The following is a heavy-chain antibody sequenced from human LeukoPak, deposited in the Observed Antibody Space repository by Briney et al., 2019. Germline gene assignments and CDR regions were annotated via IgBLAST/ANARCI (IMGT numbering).Heavy chain of an antibody. J-gene: IGHJ4*02. CDR3: ARGVTGTTFSDY. D-gene: IGHD1-7*01. Sequence: RASVKVSCKVSGYTLTELSMHWVRQAPGKGLEWMGGFDPEDGEAIYAQKFQGRVTMTTDTFTTTAYMELKSLTSDDTAVYFCARGVTGTTFSDYWGQGTLVSVSS. CDR2: FDPEDGEA. V-gene: IGHV1-24*01. CDR1: GYTLTELS.